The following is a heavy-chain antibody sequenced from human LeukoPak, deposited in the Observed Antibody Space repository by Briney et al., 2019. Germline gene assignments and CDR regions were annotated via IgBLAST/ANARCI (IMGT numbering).Heavy chain of an antibody. Sequence: PSETLSLTCTVSGGSISSSSYYWGWIRQPPGKGLEWIGSIYYSGSTYYNPSLKSRVTISVDTSKNQFSLKLTSVTAADTAVYYCARLRGLYSDTNRYQTALDCWGQGTLVTVSS. CDR3: ARLRGLYSDTNRYQTALDC. CDR1: GGSISSSSYY. J-gene: IGHJ4*02. D-gene: IGHD1-26*01. CDR2: IYYSGST. V-gene: IGHV4-39*01.